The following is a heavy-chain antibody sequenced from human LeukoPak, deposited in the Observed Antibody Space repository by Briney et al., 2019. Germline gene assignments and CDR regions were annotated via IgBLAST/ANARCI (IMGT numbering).Heavy chain of an antibody. D-gene: IGHD3-3*01. Sequence: SETLSLTCTVSGGSISSYYWSWIRQPPGKGLEWIGYIYYSGGTNYNPSLKSRVTISVDTSKNQFSLKLSSVTAADTAVYYCARAYNYDFWSGYYPVYFDYWGQGTLVTVSS. CDR2: IYYSGGT. CDR3: ARAYNYDFWSGYYPVYFDY. J-gene: IGHJ4*02. CDR1: GGSISSYY. V-gene: IGHV4-59*01.